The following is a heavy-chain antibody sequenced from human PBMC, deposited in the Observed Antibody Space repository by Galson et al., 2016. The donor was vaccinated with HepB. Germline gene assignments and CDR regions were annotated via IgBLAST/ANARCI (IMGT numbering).Heavy chain of an antibody. D-gene: IGHD3-22*01. CDR1: GLILSNHW. Sequence: SLRLSCAASGLILSNHWMSWVRQAPGKGLEWVANINPEGTEDYYVDSMKGRFTISRDNSKNTLYLQMNSLRAEDTAVYYCASANYYDSSGYLDYWGQGTLVTVSS. V-gene: IGHV3-7*01. CDR3: ASANYYDSSGYLDY. CDR2: INPEGTED. J-gene: IGHJ4*02.